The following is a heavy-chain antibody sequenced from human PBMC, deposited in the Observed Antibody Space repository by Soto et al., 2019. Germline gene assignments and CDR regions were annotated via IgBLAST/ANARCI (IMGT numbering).Heavy chain of an antibody. D-gene: IGHD2-15*01. Sequence: ASVKVSCKASGGTFSSYAISWVRQAPGQGLEWMGGIIPIFGTANYAQKFQGRVTITADESTSTAYMELSSLRSEDTAVYYCARGYCSGGSCRRHAFDIWGKGTMVTVSS. V-gene: IGHV1-69*13. CDR1: GGTFSSYA. CDR2: IIPIFGTA. J-gene: IGHJ3*02. CDR3: ARGYCSGGSCRRHAFDI.